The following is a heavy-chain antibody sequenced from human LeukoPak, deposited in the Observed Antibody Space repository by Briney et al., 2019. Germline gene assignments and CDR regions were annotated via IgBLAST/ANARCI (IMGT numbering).Heavy chain of an antibody. CDR2: INPNSGGA. J-gene: IGHJ5*02. CDR3: ARVETRGSTRPFDP. D-gene: IGHD5-24*01. V-gene: IGHV1-2*02. Sequence: ASVKVSCKASGYTFIGNYIHWVRQAPGQGLAWMGWINPNSGGANYARKFQDRVTMTRDTSISTVYMEMTGLTSDDTAVYYCARVETRGSTRPFDPWGQGTLVTVSS. CDR1: GYTFIGNY.